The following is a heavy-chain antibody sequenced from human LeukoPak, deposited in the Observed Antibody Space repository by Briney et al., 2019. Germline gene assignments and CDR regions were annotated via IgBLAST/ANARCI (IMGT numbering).Heavy chain of an antibody. CDR3: ASKLDDYVWGSYRYDYYYYMDV. V-gene: IGHV1-69*06. CDR2: IIPIFGTA. Sequence: GASVKVSCKASGGTFSSYAISWVRQAPGQGLEWMGGIIPIFGTANYAQKFQGRVTITADKSTSTAYMELSSLRSEDTAVYYCASKLDDYVWGSYRYDYYYYMDVWGKGTTVTVSS. J-gene: IGHJ6*03. CDR1: GGTFSSYA. D-gene: IGHD3-16*02.